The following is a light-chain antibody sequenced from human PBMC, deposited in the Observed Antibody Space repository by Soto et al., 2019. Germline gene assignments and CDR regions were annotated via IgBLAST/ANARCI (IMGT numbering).Light chain of an antibody. CDR1: SSDVGGYNY. CDR2: DVS. CDR3: SSYTSSSTHDV. J-gene: IGLJ1*01. Sequence: QSVLTQPASVSGSPGQSITISCTGTSSDVGGYNYVSWYQQHPGKAPKLMIYDVSNRPSGVSTRFSGSKSGNTASLTISGLQAEDEADYYCSSYTSSSTHDVFGTGTKVTVL. V-gene: IGLV2-14*01.